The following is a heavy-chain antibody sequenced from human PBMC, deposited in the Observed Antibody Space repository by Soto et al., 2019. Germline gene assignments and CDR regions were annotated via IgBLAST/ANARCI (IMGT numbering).Heavy chain of an antibody. V-gene: IGHV1-69*13. CDR1: GGSFRSYA. CDR3: ARGDTAIVRGNYYYGMDV. D-gene: IGHD5-18*01. Sequence: RASVKVSCKASGGSFRSYAFSWVRQAPGQGLEWMGGIIPVFGTVNYAQKFQGRVTITADESTTTVHMELSSLRSEDTAVYYCARGDTAIVRGNYYYGMDVWGQGTTVTVSS. CDR2: IIPVFGTV. J-gene: IGHJ6*02.